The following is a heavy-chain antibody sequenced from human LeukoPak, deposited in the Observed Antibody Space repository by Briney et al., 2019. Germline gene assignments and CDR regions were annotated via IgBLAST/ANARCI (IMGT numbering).Heavy chain of an antibody. CDR3: ARESDIGKDFDH. Sequence: GASVKVSCKSSGSTFTYYYIHWVRQPPGQGLEWMGMINPSSGSTSYAQKFQVRGTMTRGTSTSTVYMELSSLRSEDTALYYCARESDIGKDFDHWGQGTLVTVSS. J-gene: IGHJ4*02. V-gene: IGHV1-46*01. CDR2: INPSSGST. D-gene: IGHD2-15*01. CDR1: GSTFTYYY.